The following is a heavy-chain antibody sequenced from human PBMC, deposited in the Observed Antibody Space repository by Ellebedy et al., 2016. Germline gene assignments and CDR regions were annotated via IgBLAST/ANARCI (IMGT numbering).Heavy chain of an antibody. CDR1: GFTFSGFA. CDR2: ISSAGSP. CDR3: AKCRHSTGCLLDS. V-gene: IGHV3-23*01. J-gene: IGHJ4*02. Sequence: GESLKISCAASGFTFSGFAMSWVRQAPGKGLEWVSTISSAGSPNYADSVRGRSTISRDSSKDTLYLEMDSLRADDTAIYYCAKCRHSTGCLLDSWGQGTLVTVSS. D-gene: IGHD6-19*01.